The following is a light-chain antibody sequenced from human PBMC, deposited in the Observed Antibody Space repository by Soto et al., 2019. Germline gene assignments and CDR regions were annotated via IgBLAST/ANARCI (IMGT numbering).Light chain of an antibody. CDR2: EVS. V-gene: IGLV2-14*01. CDR3: SSYSRSSFYV. CDR1: SSDVGGYIY. J-gene: IGLJ1*01. Sequence: QSVRTQPASVSGSPGQSITISCTGTSSDVGGYIYVSWYQQHPGKAPKLMIYEVSNRPSGVSNRFSGSKSGNTASLTISGLQAEDEADYYCSSYSRSSFYVFGTGTKVTVL.